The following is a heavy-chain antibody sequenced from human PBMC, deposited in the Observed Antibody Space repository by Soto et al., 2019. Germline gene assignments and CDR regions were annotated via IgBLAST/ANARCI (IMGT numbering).Heavy chain of an antibody. CDR3: ASELGQFDY. CDR2: IAYDGSNK. D-gene: IGHD3-16*01. CDR1: GFTFSSYA. J-gene: IGHJ4*02. Sequence: GGSLRLSCAASGFTFSSYAMHWVRQAPGKGLEWVAVIAYDGSNKYYADSVKGRFTISRDNSKNTLDLQMNSLRAEETAVYYCASELGQFDYWGQGTLVTVSS. V-gene: IGHV3-30-3*01.